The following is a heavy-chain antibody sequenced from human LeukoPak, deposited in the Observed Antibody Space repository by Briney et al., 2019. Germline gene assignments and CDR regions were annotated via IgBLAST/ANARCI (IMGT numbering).Heavy chain of an antibody. CDR3: ARVSNSGYDGGVFDY. CDR1: GGSVSSYY. D-gene: IGHD5-12*01. Sequence: SETLSLTCTVSGGSVSSYYWSWIRQPPGKGLEWIGYIYYSGSTNYNPSLKSRVTISVDTSKNQFSLKLSSVTAADTAVYYCARVSNSGYDGGVFDYWGQGTLVTVSS. J-gene: IGHJ4*02. V-gene: IGHV4-59*02. CDR2: IYYSGST.